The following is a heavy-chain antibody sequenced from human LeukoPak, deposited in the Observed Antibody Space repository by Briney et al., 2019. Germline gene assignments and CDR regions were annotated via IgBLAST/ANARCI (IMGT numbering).Heavy chain of an antibody. Sequence: ASVKVSCRVSGYTLTELSMRWVRQAPGKGLEWMGGFDPEDGETIYAQKFQGRVTMTEDTSTETAYMELSSLRSEDTAVYYCATRVVPAATGVYYYYYMDVWGKGTTVTVSS. J-gene: IGHJ6*03. CDR1: GYTLTELS. CDR3: ATRVVPAATGVYYYYYMDV. V-gene: IGHV1-24*01. CDR2: FDPEDGET. D-gene: IGHD2-2*01.